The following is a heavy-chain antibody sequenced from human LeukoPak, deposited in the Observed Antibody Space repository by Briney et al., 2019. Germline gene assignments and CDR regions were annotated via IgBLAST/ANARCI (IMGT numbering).Heavy chain of an antibody. CDR2: ILDSGTTNYNPST. J-gene: IGHJ4*02. CDR1: VGPIISYF. D-gene: IGHD5-12*01. CDR3: ARGGVTTIAQYDY. V-gene: IGHV4-59*01. Sequence: KPSESLSLTCTVSVGPIISYFWSWIRQPPGKGPEWIRYILDSGTTNYNPSTNYNPSLKSRGTASPDTSKNHFSLKLSSVTAADTAVYFCARGGVTTIAQYDYWGQGILVTVSS.